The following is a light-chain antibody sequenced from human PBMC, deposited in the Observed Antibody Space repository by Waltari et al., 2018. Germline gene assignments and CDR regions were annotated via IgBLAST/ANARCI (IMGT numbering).Light chain of an antibody. J-gene: IGKJ5*01. CDR1: QSVSSN. Sequence: EIVMMQSPATLSVSPGERATLPCTARQSVSSNLAWYQQKPGQAPRLLIYGASTRGTGIPARFSGSGSGTEFTLTISSLQSEDFAVYFCKEYNNWPPSTFGQGTRLEIK. CDR3: KEYNNWPPST. V-gene: IGKV3D-15*01. CDR2: GAS.